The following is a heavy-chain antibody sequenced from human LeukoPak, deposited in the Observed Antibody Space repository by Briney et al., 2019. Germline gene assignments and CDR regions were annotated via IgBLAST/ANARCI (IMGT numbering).Heavy chain of an antibody. CDR2: INHSGST. CDR3: ARGGIVVVPAAIPTDSDFDY. J-gene: IGHJ4*02. CDR1: GGSFSGYY. Sequence: SETLSLTCAVYGGSFSGYYWSWIRQPPGKGLEWIGEINHSGSTNYNPSLKRRVTISVDTSKNQFSLKLSSVTAADTAVYYCARGGIVVVPAAIPTDSDFDYWGLGTLVTVSS. D-gene: IGHD2-2*02. V-gene: IGHV4-34*01.